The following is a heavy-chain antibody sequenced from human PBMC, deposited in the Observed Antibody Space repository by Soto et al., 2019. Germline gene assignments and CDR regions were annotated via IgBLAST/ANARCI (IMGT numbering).Heavy chain of an antibody. J-gene: IGHJ5*02. CDR3: ATAAGILFDWFDP. CDR2: IYYSGST. Sequence: QLQLQESGPGLVKPSETLSLTCTVSGGSISSSSYYWGWIRQPPGKGLEWIGSIYYSGSTYYNPSLRSRVTISVATSKNQCSLKRSSVTAADTAVYYCATAAGILFDWFDPWGQGTLVTVSS. D-gene: IGHD2-2*01. CDR1: GGSISSSSYY. V-gene: IGHV4-39*01.